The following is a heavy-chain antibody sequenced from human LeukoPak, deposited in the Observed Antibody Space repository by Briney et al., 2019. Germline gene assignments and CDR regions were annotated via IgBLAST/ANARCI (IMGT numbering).Heavy chain of an antibody. V-gene: IGHV3-21*01. D-gene: IGHD6-13*01. CDR3: ARAPIAAAGEN. J-gene: IGHJ4*02. CDR1: GFTFSSYS. Sequence: GGSLRLSCAASGFTFSSYSMNWVRQAPGKGLEWVSSISSSSSYMYYADPVKGRFTISRDNAKNSLYLQMNSLRAEDTAVYYCARAPIAAAGENWGQGTLVTVSS. CDR2: ISSSSSYM.